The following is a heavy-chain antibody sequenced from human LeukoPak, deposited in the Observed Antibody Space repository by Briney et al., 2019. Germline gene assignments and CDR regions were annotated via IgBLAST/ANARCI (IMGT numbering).Heavy chain of an antibody. Sequence: SETLSLTCAVSGGSISSGGYSWSWIRQPPGKGLEWIGYIYHSGSTYYNPSLKSRVTISVDRSKNQFSLKLSSVTAADTAVYYCARAVVPAAMYYYYYMDVWGKGTTVTVSS. D-gene: IGHD2-2*01. CDR1: GGSISSGGYS. V-gene: IGHV4-30-2*01. J-gene: IGHJ6*03. CDR3: ARAVVPAAMYYYYYMDV. CDR2: IYHSGST.